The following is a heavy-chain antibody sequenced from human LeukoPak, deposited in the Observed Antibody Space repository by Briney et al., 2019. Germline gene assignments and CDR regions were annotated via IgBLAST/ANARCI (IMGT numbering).Heavy chain of an antibody. CDR1: GYTFTSYD. D-gene: IGHD3-10*01. Sequence: ASVKVSCKASGYTFTSYDINWVRQATGQGLEWMGWMNPNSGNTGYAQKFQGRVTITRNTSISTAYMELSSLRSEDTAVYYCARGAGRLSGGSGSYSDYWGQGTLVTVSS. CDR2: MNPNSGNT. J-gene: IGHJ4*02. CDR3: ARGAGRLSGGSGSYSDY. V-gene: IGHV1-8*03.